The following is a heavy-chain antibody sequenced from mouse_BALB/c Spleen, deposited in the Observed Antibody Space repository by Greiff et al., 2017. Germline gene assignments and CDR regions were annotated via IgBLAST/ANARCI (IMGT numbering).Heavy chain of an antibody. Sequence: EVHLVESGGGLVQPGGSLRLSCATSGFTFTDYYMSWVRQPPGKALEWLGFIRNKANGYTTEYSASVKGPFTISRDNSQSILYLQMNTLRAEDSATYYCARDRGGAMDYWGQEPQSPSPQ. CDR3: ARDRGGAMDY. CDR1: GFTFTDYY. CDR2: IRNKANGYTT. V-gene: IGHV7-3*02. J-gene: IGHJ4*01.